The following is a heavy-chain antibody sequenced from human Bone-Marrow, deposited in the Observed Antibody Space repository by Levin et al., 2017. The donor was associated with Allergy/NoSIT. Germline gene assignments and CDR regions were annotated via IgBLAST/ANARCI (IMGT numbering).Heavy chain of an antibody. CDR3: ASGVTLWRY. J-gene: IGHJ4*02. Sequence: SEPLSLPFPFSFSFFLLFLSSFLFLLPPPGPGLEWIGYIFSSGSTNYKPSLKSRVSISADTAKNQFSLKLTSVTAADTAVYYCASGVTLWRYWGQGTLVTFSS. D-gene: IGHD1-14*01. CDR2: IFSSGST. CDR1: FSFFLLFLSS. V-gene: IGHV4-61*01.